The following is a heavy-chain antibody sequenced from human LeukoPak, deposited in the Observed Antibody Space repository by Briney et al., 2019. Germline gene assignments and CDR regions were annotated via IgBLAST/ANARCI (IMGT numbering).Heavy chain of an antibody. Sequence: SETLSLTCTVSGGSISRSSYYWGWIRQPPGKGLEWIGSIYYSGSTYYNPSLKSRVTISVDTSKNQFSLKLSSVTAADTAVYYCARLEAVAGILDYWGRGTLVTVSS. V-gene: IGHV4-39*01. CDR2: IYYSGST. D-gene: IGHD6-19*01. CDR1: GGSISRSSYY. J-gene: IGHJ4*02. CDR3: ARLEAVAGILDY.